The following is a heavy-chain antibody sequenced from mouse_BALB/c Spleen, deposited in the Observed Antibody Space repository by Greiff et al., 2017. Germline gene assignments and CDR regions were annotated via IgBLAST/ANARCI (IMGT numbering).Heavy chain of an antibody. CDR2: ISSGGSYT. CDR3: ARHNDGYYVAWFAY. J-gene: IGHJ3*01. D-gene: IGHD2-3*01. V-gene: IGHV5-9-3*01. CDR1: GFTFSSYA. Sequence: EVQLVESGGGLVKPGGSLKLSCAASGFTFSSYAMSWVRQTPEKRLEWVATISSGGSYTYYPDSVKGRFTISRDNAKNTLYLQMSSLRSEDTAMYYCARHNDGYYVAWFAYWGQGTLVTVSA.